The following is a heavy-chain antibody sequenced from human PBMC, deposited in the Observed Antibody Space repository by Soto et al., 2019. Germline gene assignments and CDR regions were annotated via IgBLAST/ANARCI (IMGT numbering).Heavy chain of an antibody. CDR3: ARDYLWFGELFTDPYYYGMDV. V-gene: IGHV3-21*01. D-gene: IGHD3-10*01. J-gene: IGHJ6*02. CDR2: ISSSSSYI. CDR1: GFTFSSYS. Sequence: PGGSLRLSCAASGFTFSSYSMNWVRQAPGKGLEWVSSISSSSSYIYYADSVKGRFTISRDNAKNSLYLQMNSLRAEDTAVYYCARDYLWFGELFTDPYYYGMDVWGQGTTVTV.